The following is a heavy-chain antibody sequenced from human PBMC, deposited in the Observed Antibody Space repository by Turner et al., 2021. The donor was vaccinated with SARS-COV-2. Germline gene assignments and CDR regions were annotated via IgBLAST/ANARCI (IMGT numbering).Heavy chain of an antibody. V-gene: IGHV3-23*01. J-gene: IGHJ4*02. CDR1: GFTFSTYA. D-gene: IGHD5-12*01. CDR3: AKAPSFSGHFDY. CDR2: ISDSGGHT. Sequence: EVHLLESGGGLVQPGGSLRLSCAASGFTFSTYAMSWVRRAPGKGLEWVSTISDSGGHTYYADSVKGRFTISRDNSKNTLYLQMNSLRAEDTAVYYCAKAPSFSGHFDYWGQGTLVTVSS.